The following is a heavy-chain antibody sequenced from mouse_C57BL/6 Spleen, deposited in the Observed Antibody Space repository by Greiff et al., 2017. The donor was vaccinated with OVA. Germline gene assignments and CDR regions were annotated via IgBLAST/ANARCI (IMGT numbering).Heavy chain of an antibody. CDR3: ARFNYGNFFFDY. D-gene: IGHD1-1*01. J-gene: IGHJ2*01. CDR1: GFTFSSYG. Sequence: EVHLVESGGDLVKPGGSLKLSCAASGFTFSSYGMSWVRQTPDKRLEWVATISSGGSYTYYPDSVKGRFTISRDNAKNTLYLQMSSLKSEDTAMYYCARFNYGNFFFDYWGQGTTLTVSS. V-gene: IGHV5-6*01. CDR2: ISSGGSYT.